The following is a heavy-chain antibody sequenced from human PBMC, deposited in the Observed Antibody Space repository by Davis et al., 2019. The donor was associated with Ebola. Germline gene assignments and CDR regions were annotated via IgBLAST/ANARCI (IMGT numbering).Heavy chain of an antibody. J-gene: IGHJ4*02. CDR2: IVPNSGGT. Sequence: ASVKVSCKASGYTFTGYYMHWVRQAPGQGLEWMGWIVPNSGGTIYAQKFQGRVTMTTDMSTTTGYMELSRLTSDDTAIYFCARDRVVNTWYAAGLTWGQGTLVTVSS. CDR1: GYTFTGYY. CDR3: ARDRVVNTWYAAGLT. D-gene: IGHD2-2*01. V-gene: IGHV1-2*02.